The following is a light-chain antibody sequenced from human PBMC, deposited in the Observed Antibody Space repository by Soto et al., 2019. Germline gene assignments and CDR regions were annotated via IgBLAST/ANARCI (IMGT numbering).Light chain of an antibody. V-gene: IGLV2-14*01. CDR1: SSDIGRYSY. Sequence: QSALTQPASVSGSPGQSITISCTGTSSDIGRYSYISWYQQHPGKAPKLMIYDVTNRPSGIANRFSGSKSGNTASLTISGLQAEDEDDYYCSSFTSTSTPVVFGGGTQLTVL. CDR2: DVT. CDR3: SSFTSTSTPVV. J-gene: IGLJ2*01.